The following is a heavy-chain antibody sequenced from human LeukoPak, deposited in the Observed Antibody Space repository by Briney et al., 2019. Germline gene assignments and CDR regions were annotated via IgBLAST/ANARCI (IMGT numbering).Heavy chain of an antibody. CDR1: GGSINNSISY. CDR2: IYYSGST. J-gene: IGHJ2*01. V-gene: IGHV4-39*07. Sequence: SETLSLTCTVSGGSINNSISYWGWIRQPPGKGLEWIGSIYYSGSTNYNPSLKSRVTISVDTSKNQFSLKLSSVTAADTAVYYCARSIMITFGGVPHFDLWGRGTLVTVSS. D-gene: IGHD3-16*01. CDR3: ARSIMITFGGVPHFDL.